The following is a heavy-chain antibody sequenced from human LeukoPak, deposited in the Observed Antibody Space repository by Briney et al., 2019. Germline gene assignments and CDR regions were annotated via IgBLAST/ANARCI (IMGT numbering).Heavy chain of an antibody. CDR2: LNQDGSVQ. CDR3: ARDHNVADV. Sequence: GGSLRLSCAASEFTFSNYWMSWVRQAPGKGLEWVANLNQDGSVQLYGDSVRGRFTISRDNAKNSVYIQMNSLKVEDTAMYYCARDHNVADVWGQGTMVTVS. V-gene: IGHV3-7*01. J-gene: IGHJ3*01. CDR1: EFTFSNYW. D-gene: IGHD2-8*01.